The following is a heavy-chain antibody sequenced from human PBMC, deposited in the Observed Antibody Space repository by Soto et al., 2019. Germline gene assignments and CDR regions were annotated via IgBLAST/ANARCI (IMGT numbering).Heavy chain of an antibody. J-gene: IGHJ3*02. CDR2: ISYDGSNK. CDR3: AKDNGSGCDWLRVGDASDI. Sequence: QVQLVESGGGVVQPGRSLRLSCAASGFTFSSCGMHWVRQAPGKGLEWVAVISYDGSNKYYADSVKGRLTISRDNSKNTLYLQMNSLRGEDTAVYYCAKDNGSGCDWLRVGDASDIWGHGTMVTVSS. V-gene: IGHV3-30*18. D-gene: IGHD5-12*01. CDR1: GFTFSSCG.